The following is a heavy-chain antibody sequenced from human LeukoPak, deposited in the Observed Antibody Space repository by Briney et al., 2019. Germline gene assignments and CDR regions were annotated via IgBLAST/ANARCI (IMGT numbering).Heavy chain of an antibody. D-gene: IGHD1-1*01. V-gene: IGHV5-51*01. CDR1: GYSSTSYS. J-gene: IGHJ4*02. CDR3: ARRNSHFDY. CDR2: IYPGDSDT. Sequence: PGESLQISCKCSGYSSTSYSIGWGRQMPGKGLEWMGIIYPGDSDTRYSPSFQGQVTISADKSISTAYLQWSSLKASDTAMYYCARRNSHFDYCGQETLVTVSS.